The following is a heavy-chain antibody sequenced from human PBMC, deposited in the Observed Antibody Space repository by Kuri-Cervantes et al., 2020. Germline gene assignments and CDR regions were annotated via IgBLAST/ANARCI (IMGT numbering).Heavy chain of an antibody. CDR2: IYTSGST. Sequence: SETLSLICTVSGGSISSYYWGWIRHPAGKGLEWIGRIYTSGSTNYNPSLKSRVTMSVETSKNQFFLKLSSVTSADTAVYYCAIDRNWYFDRWGRGTLVTVSS. CDR3: AIDRNWYFDR. V-gene: IGHV4-4*07. J-gene: IGHJ2*01. CDR1: GGSISSYY.